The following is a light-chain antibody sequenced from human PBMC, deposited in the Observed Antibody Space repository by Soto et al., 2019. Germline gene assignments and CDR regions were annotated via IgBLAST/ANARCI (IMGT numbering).Light chain of an antibody. CDR1: SSDVGGYNY. J-gene: IGLJ2*01. CDR3: AAWDDSLSGVV. Sequence: QSALTQPASVSGSPGQSITISCTGTSSDVGGYNYVYWYQQLPGTAPKLLIYRNDQRPSGVPDRFSGSKSGTSASLAISGLRSEDEADYYCAAWDDSLSGVVFGGGTKLTVL. V-gene: IGLV1-47*01. CDR2: RND.